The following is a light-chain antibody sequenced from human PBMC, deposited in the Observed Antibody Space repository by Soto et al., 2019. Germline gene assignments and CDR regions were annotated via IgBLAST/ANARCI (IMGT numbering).Light chain of an antibody. CDR2: GAS. V-gene: IGKV3-20*01. Sequence: DIVMTQSPATLSLSPGDRATLSCWASLTVSTNLAWYQQKPGQAPRLLIYGASSRATGIPDRFSGSGSGTDFTLTITRLEPEDFAVYYCQQYGSSVMYTFGQGTKLEIK. CDR1: LTVSTN. CDR3: QQYGSSVMYT. J-gene: IGKJ2*01.